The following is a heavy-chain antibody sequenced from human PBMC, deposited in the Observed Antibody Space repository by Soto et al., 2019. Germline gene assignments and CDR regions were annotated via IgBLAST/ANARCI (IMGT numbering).Heavy chain of an antibody. V-gene: IGHV1-8*01. CDR2: MNPNSGNT. Sequence: QVQLVQSGAEVKKPGASVKVSCKASGYTFTRYDINWVRQATGQGLEWMGWMNPNSGNTGYAQKFQGRVTMTRSTSVSTAYMELSSLRSEDTAVYYSTWERSGSSDYCGQGALVTVSS. CDR3: TWERSGSSDY. J-gene: IGHJ4*02. D-gene: IGHD1-26*01. CDR1: GYTFTRYD.